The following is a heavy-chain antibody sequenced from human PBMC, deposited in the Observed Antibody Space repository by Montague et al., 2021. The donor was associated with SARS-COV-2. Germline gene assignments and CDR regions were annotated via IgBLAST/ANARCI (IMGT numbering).Heavy chain of an antibody. CDR3: ARRGYCSSTSYWALDY. CDR1: GFTFSSYE. D-gene: IGHD2-2*01. Sequence: SLRLSCAASGFTFSSYEMNWVRQAPGKGLEWVSHISSSGSTIYYADSVKGRFTISRDNAKNSLYLQMNSLRAEDTAVYYCARRGYCSSTSYWALDYWGQGTLVTVSS. V-gene: IGHV3-48*03. J-gene: IGHJ4*02. CDR2: ISSSGSTI.